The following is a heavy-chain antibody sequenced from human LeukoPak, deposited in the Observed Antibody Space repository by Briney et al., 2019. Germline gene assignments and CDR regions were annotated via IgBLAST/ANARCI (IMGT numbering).Heavy chain of an antibody. CDR1: GYTFTGYY. V-gene: IGHV1-2*06. CDR3: ASTMIAPYYFDY. Sequence: ASVKVSCKASGYTFTGYYMHWVRQAPGQGLEWMGRVNPNSGGTNYAQKFQGRVTMTRDTSISTAYMELSRLRSDDTAVYYCASTMIAPYYFDYWGQGTLVTVSS. J-gene: IGHJ4*02. D-gene: IGHD3-22*01. CDR2: VNPNSGGT.